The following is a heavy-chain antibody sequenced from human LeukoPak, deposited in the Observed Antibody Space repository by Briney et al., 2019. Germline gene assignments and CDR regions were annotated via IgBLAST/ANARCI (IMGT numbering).Heavy chain of an antibody. CDR2: ISGSGGST. CDR1: GFTFSSYA. Sequence: GGSLRLSCAASGFTFSSYAMSWARQAPGKGLEWVSAISGSGGSTYYADSVKGRFTISRDNSKNTLYLQMNSLRAEGTAVYYCAKDQVSAMIVVVISYGMDVWGQGTTVTVSS. J-gene: IGHJ6*02. V-gene: IGHV3-23*01. D-gene: IGHD3-22*01. CDR3: AKDQVSAMIVVVISYGMDV.